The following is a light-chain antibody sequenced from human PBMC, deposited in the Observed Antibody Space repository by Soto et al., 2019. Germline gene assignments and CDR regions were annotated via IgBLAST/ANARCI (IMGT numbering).Light chain of an antibody. Sequence: QSVLTQPASVSGSPGQSITISCTGTSSDVGAHNYVSWYQEHPGKAPKLMIYDVTNRPSGVSNRFSGSKSGNTASLTISGLQAEDEADYSGSSYTGSRPVFGGGTQLAVL. J-gene: IGLJ3*02. CDR2: DVT. CDR3: SSYTGSRPV. V-gene: IGLV2-14*03. CDR1: SSDVGAHNY.